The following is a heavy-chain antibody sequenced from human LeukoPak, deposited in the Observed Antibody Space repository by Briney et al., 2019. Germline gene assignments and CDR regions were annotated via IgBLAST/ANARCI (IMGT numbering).Heavy chain of an antibody. J-gene: IGHJ3*02. CDR3: ARGDAFDI. V-gene: IGHV3-64*01. Sequence: PGGSLRLSCAASGFTFSSYAMHWVRQALGKGLEYVSAISSNGGSTYYANSVKGRFTISRDNSKNTLYLQMGSLRAEDMAVYYCARGDAFDIWGQGTMVTVSS. CDR1: GFTFSSYA. CDR2: ISSNGGST.